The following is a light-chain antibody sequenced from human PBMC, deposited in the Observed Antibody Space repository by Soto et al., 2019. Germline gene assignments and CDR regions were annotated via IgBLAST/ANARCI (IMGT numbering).Light chain of an antibody. J-gene: IGKJ4*01. Sequence: EVVLTQSPATLSLSPGERATLSCRASQSVGTQLAWYQQKLGQAPRLLIYDASNRAAGIPGRFSGSGSGTDFTLTISSLEPEDFAIYYCQQRSNWPLTFGGGTTVEI. CDR2: DAS. CDR3: QQRSNWPLT. V-gene: IGKV3-11*01. CDR1: QSVGTQ.